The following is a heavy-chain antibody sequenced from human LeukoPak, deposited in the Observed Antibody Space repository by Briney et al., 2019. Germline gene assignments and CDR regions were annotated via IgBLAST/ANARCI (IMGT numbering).Heavy chain of an antibody. CDR3: AKSQYYYDSSGSDYYYGMDV. J-gene: IGHJ6*02. CDR2: ISSSSTYI. D-gene: IGHD3-22*01. V-gene: IGHV3-21*01. CDR1: GFTFTSYS. Sequence: PGGSLRLSCAASGFTFTSYSMNWVRQAPGKGLEWVSSISSSSTYIYYADSVKGRFTISRDNTKNSLYLQMNSLRAEDTAVYYCAKSQYYYDSSGSDYYYGMDVWGQGTTVTVSS.